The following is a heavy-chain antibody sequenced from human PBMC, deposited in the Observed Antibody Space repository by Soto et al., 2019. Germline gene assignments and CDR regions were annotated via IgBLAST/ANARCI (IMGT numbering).Heavy chain of an antibody. CDR3: ASPNVACDALLDRFFDF. CDR1: GFTFSDHF. D-gene: IGHD5-12*01. J-gene: IGHJ2*01. V-gene: IGHV3-72*01. CDR2: AKTRDKGFTT. Sequence: EVQLVESGGGLVQPGGSLRLSCAASGFTFSDHFMDWVRQAPGKGLEWLGRAKTRDKGFTTQYAESVKGRFTVSRDDSRHSFYLQMNTLKTDDTAVYYCASPNVACDALLDRFFDFWGRGTLVTVSS.